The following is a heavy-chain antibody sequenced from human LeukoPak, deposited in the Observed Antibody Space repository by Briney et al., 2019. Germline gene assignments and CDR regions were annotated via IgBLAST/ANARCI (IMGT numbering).Heavy chain of an antibody. J-gene: IGHJ1*01. Sequence: GGSLRLSCAASGFTFSSYAMSWVRQAPGKGLEWVSAISGSGGSTYYADSVKGRFTISRDNSKNTLYLQMNSLRAEDTAVYYCAKNPYCSSTSCYIGEEYFQHWGQGTWSPSPQ. CDR3: AKNPYCSSTSCYIGEEYFQH. CDR2: ISGSGGST. V-gene: IGHV3-23*01. D-gene: IGHD2-2*02. CDR1: GFTFSSYA.